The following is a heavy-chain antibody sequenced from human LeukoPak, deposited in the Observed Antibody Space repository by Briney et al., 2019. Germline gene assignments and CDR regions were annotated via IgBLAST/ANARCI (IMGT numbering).Heavy chain of an antibody. CDR1: GFTFDDYA. CDR2: ISWNSGSI. J-gene: IGHJ4*02. CDR3: AKALSGWYFLHY. V-gene: IGHV3-9*01. Sequence: GRSLRLSCAASGFTFDDYAMHWVRQAPGKGLEWVSGISWNSGSIGYADSVKGRFTISRDNAKNSLYLQMNSLRAEDTALYYCAKALSGWYFLHYWGQGTLATVSS. D-gene: IGHD6-19*01.